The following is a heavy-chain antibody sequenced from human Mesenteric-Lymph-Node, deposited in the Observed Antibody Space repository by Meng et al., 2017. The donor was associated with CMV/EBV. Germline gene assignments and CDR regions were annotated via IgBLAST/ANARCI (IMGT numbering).Heavy chain of an antibody. J-gene: IGHJ4*02. CDR1: GGSFSGYY. V-gene: IGHV4-34*01. Sequence: GSLRLSCAVYGGSFSGYYWSWIRQPPGKGLEWIGEINHSGSTNYNPSLKSRVTISVDTSRNQFSLKLSSVTAADTAVYYCARVAVCSSTSCFDYWGQGTLVTVSS. D-gene: IGHD2-2*01. CDR2: INHSGST. CDR3: ARVAVCSSTSCFDY.